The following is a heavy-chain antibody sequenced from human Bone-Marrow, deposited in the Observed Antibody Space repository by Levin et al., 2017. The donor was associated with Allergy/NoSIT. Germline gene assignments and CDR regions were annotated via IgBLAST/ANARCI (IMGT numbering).Heavy chain of an antibody. D-gene: IGHD3/OR15-3a*01. J-gene: IGHJ6*02. CDR1: GFTFDDYA. V-gene: IGHV3-9*01. CDR3: AKDSDFPNSDKEIEYYYYGRDV. CDR2: ISWNSGNT. Sequence: GGSLRLSCATSGFTFDDYAMHWVRQVPGRGLEWVSGISWNSGNTVYADSVKGRFTISRDNAKNSLHLQMTSLRPEDTALYYCAKDSDFPNSDKEIEYYYYGRDVWGQGTTVIVSS.